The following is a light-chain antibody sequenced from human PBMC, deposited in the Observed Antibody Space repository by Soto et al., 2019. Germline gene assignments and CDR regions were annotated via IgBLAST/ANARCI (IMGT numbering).Light chain of an antibody. Sequence: DIQMTQSPSTLSASVGDRVTITCRASRSISNWLAWYQQRPGIAPKLLIFDASILQSGVPSRFSGSGSGTEFTLSISRLQTDDCATYYCQQYGSFSPIKFGGGTKV. CDR2: DAS. V-gene: IGKV1-5*01. CDR3: QQYGSFSPIK. CDR1: RSISNW. J-gene: IGKJ4*02.